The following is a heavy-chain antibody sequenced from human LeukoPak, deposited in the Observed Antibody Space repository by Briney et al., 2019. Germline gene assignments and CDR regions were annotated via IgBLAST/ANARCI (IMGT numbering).Heavy chain of an antibody. CDR1: GGSISSSSYY. Sequence: SETLSLTCTVSGGSISSSSYYWGWIRQPPGXXXXXXXXXYYSGSTYYNPSLKSRVTISVDTSKNQFSLKLSSVTAADTAVYYCARKGLEAPSWYGDWFDPWGQGTLVTVSS. CDR2: XYYSGST. V-gene: IGHV4-39*01. CDR3: ARKGLEAPSWYGDWFDP. D-gene: IGHD6-13*01. J-gene: IGHJ5*02.